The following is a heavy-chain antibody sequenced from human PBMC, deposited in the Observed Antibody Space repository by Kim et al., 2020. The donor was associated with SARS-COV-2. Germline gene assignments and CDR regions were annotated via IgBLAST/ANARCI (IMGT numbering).Heavy chain of an antibody. CDR2: IYYSGST. CDR3: ARHLDDYVWGSYRYREYYFDY. V-gene: IGHV4-59*08. Sequence: SETLSLTCTVSGGSISSYYWSWIRQPPGKGLEWIGYIYYSGSTNYNPSLKSRVTISVDTSKNQFSLKLSSVTAADTAVYYCARHLDDYVWGSYRYREYYFDYWGQGTLVTVSS. CDR1: GGSISSYY. D-gene: IGHD3-16*02. J-gene: IGHJ4*02.